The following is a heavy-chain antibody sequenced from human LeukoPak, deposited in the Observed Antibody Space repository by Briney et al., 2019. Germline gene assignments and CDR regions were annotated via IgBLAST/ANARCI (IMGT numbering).Heavy chain of an antibody. Sequence: ASVKVSCKASGYTFTGYYMHWVRQAPGQGLEWMGWINPNSGGTNYAQKFQGRVTMTRDTSISTAYMELSRLRSDDTAVYYCARGMTSHSRWVNWFDPWGQGTLVTVSS. CDR2: INPNSGGT. CDR1: GYTFTGYY. D-gene: IGHD2-2*01. V-gene: IGHV1-2*02. J-gene: IGHJ5*02. CDR3: ARGMTSHSRWVNWFDP.